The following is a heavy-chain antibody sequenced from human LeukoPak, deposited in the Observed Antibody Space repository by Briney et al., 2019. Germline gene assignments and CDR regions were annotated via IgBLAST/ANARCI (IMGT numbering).Heavy chain of an antibody. D-gene: IGHD1-26*01. CDR2: TYFRSQWYY. Sequence: SQTLSLTCAISGDSVSSDSAAWNWIRQSPSRGLEWLARTYFRSQWYYDYALAVKGRITINPDTSKNQFSLQLNSVTPEDTAVYFCARDPVGGSTIFDSRGQGTLVTVSS. V-gene: IGHV6-1*01. J-gene: IGHJ4*02. CDR1: GDSVSSDSAA. CDR3: ARDPVGGSTIFDS.